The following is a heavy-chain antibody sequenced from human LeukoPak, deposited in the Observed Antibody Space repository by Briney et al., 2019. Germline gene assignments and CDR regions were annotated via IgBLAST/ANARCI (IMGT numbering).Heavy chain of an antibody. J-gene: IGHJ4*02. CDR2: VSVSGGST. D-gene: IGHD2-21*01. Sequence: GGSLRLSCAASGFTFSRYALNWARQAPGKGLEWVSTVSVSGGSTYYADSVKGRFTISSDNSENTLYLQMNSLRAEDTAVYYCAKDVNAGSGDCYFDYWGQGTLVTVSS. CDR1: GFTFSRYA. V-gene: IGHV3-23*01. CDR3: AKDVNAGSGDCYFDY.